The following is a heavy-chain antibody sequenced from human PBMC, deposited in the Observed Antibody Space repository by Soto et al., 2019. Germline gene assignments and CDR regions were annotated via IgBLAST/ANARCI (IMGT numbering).Heavy chain of an antibody. Sequence: PSQTLSLTCAISGDSVSSKSATWNWIRQAPSRGLEWLGRTYYRSKWSTDYAVSLRGRITVSPDSSKNQFSLRLTSPTPEDTAVYYCARALAGSYDYWGQGTLVTVSS. CDR2: TYYRSKWST. CDR3: ARALAGSYDY. D-gene: IGHD3-10*01. CDR1: GDSVSSKSAT. V-gene: IGHV6-1*01. J-gene: IGHJ4*02.